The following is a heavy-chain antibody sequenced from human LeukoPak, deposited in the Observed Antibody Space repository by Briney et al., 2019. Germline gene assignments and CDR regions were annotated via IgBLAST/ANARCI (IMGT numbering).Heavy chain of an antibody. CDR2: ISSSSSYI. CDR1: GFTFSSYS. J-gene: IGHJ5*02. Sequence: GGSLRLSCAASGFTFSSYSMNWVRQAPGKGLEWVSSISSSSSYIYYADSVKGRFTISRDNSKNTLYLQMNSLRGEDTAFYYCAKELRGYSYGLRNNWFDPWGQGTLVTVSS. CDR3: AKELRGYSYGLRNNWFDP. D-gene: IGHD5-18*01. V-gene: IGHV3-21*01.